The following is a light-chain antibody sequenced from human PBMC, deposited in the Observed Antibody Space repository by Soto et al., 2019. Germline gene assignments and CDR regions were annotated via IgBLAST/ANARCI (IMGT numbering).Light chain of an antibody. CDR3: AAWDDSLSAVV. CDR2: RND. V-gene: IGLV1-47*01. CDR1: SSNIGSNY. Sequence: QSVLTQPTSASGTPGQRVTISCSGSSSNIGSNYVYWYQQFPGSAPKLLIYRNDQRPSGVPDRFSGSKSGTSASLAISGPRSEDEADYYCAAWDDSLSAVVFGGGTKLTVL. J-gene: IGLJ2*01.